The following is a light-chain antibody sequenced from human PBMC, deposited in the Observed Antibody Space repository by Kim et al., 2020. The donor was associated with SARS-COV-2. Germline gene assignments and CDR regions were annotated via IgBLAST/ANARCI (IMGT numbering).Light chain of an antibody. CDR3: AAWDDSLSGVV. J-gene: IGLJ2*01. CDR2: RNN. CDR1: SSNIGSNY. Sequence: ELTQPPSASGTPGQRITISCSGSSSNIGSNYVYWYQQLPGTAPKLLIYRNNQRPSGVPDRFSGSKSGTSASLAISGLRSEDEADYYCAAWDDSLSGVVFGGGTKLTVL. V-gene: IGLV1-47*01.